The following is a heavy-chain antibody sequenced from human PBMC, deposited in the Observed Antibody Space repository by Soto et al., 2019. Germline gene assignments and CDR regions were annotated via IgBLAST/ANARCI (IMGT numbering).Heavy chain of an antibody. D-gene: IGHD5-12*01. CDR3: HGYGY. CDR2: IYSGGTT. Sequence: EVQLVESGGGLIQPGGSLRLSCAVSGFNVRANYMSWVRQAPGKGLEWVSVIYSGGTTYYADSVKGRFIISRDISKNTLYLQMNILRAEYTAVYYCHGYGYWGQGTLVTVSS. CDR1: GFNVRANY. J-gene: IGHJ4*02. V-gene: IGHV3-53*01.